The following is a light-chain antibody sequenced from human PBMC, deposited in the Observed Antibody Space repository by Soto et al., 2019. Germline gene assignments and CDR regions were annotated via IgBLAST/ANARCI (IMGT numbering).Light chain of an antibody. V-gene: IGKV3-20*01. CDR1: QSVSNNY. CDR3: QQYGSSGT. Sequence: DIVLTQSPCTLSLSPGERATLSCMASQSVSNNYLAWYQQKPGQAPRLLIYGASNRATGIPDRFSGSGSGTDFTLTISRLEPEYFAVYYCQQYGSSGTFGQGTKVDIK. J-gene: IGKJ1*01. CDR2: GAS.